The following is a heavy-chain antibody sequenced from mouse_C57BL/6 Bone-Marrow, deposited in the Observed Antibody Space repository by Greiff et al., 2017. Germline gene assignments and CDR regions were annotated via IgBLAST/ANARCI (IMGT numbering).Heavy chain of an antibody. J-gene: IGHJ3*01. CDR2: IYPRSGNT. CDR1: GYPFTSYG. V-gene: IGHV1-81*01. CDR3: ASLRLRLAWFAY. D-gene: IGHD2-4*01. Sequence: QVQLKQSGAELARPGASVKLSCKASGYPFTSYGISWVKQRTGQGLEWIGEIYPRSGNTYYNEKFKGKATLTADKSAITAYMELRSLTSEDSAVYFCASLRLRLAWFAYWGQGTLVTVSA.